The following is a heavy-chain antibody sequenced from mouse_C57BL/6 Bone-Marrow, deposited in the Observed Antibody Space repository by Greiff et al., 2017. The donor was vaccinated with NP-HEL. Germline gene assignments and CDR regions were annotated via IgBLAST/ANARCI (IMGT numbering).Heavy chain of an antibody. CDR3: ARDAITTVVPLAMDY. D-gene: IGHD1-1*01. CDR1: GYTFTSYW. Sequence: VQLQQPGAELVRPGSSVKLSCKASGYTFTSYWMHWVKQRPIQGLEWIGNIDPSDSETHYNQKFKDKAPLTVDKSSSTAYMQLSSLTSEDAAVYYGARDAITTVVPLAMDYWGQGTSVTVSS. CDR2: IDPSDSET. V-gene: IGHV1-52*01. J-gene: IGHJ4*01.